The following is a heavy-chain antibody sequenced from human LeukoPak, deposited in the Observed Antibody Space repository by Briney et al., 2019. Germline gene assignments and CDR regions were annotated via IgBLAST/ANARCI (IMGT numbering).Heavy chain of an antibody. CDR1: GFTFSTYE. CDR3: ARDSSYYGSGSFSD. Sequence: GGSLRLSCAASGFTFSTYEMNWVRQAPGKGLEGVSYISSSSSTIYYADSVKGRFTISRDNAKNSLYLQMNSLRAEDTAVYYCARDSSYYGSGSFSDWGQGTLVTVSS. D-gene: IGHD3-10*01. V-gene: IGHV3-48*03. CDR2: ISSSSSTI. J-gene: IGHJ4*02.